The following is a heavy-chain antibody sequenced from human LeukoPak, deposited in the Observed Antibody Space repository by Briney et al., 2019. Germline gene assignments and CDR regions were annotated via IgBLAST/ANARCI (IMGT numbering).Heavy chain of an antibody. J-gene: IGHJ6*02. CDR2: INHNGNVN. CDR3: ARGGGLDV. Sequence: GGSLRLSCAASGFTFSNAWMNWARQAPGKGLEWVASINHNGNVNYYVDSVKGRFTISRDNAKNSLYLQMSNLRAEDTAVYFCARGGGLDVWGQGAAVTVSS. D-gene: IGHD3-16*01. CDR1: GFTFSNAW. V-gene: IGHV3-7*03.